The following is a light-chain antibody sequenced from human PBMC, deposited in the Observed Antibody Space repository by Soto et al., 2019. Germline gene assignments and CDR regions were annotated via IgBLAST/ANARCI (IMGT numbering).Light chain of an antibody. J-gene: IGLJ3*02. V-gene: IGLV2-11*01. CDR2: DVN. CDR3: CSFAHTSRV. CDR1: SGDIGAYNY. Sequence: QSALPQPRPVSGSPGQSVTFSCTGTSGDIGAYNYVSWYQFHPGRAPKTIIYDVNKRPSGVPDRFSGSKSGNTASLTISWLQAEDEADYYCCSFAHTSRVFGGGTKVTVL.